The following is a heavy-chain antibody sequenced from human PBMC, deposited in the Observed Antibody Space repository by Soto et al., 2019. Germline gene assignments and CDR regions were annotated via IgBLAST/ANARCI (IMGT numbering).Heavy chain of an antibody. V-gene: IGHV3-9*01. Sequence: EVQLVESGGGLVQPGRSLRLSCAASGFTFDDYAMHWVRQAPGKGPEWVSGISWNSGSIGYADSVKGRFTISRDNAKNALYLQMNSLRAEDTALYYCAKDATYDFWTGDFDYWGQGTLVTVSS. D-gene: IGHD3-3*01. CDR2: ISWNSGSI. J-gene: IGHJ4*02. CDR1: GFTFDDYA. CDR3: AKDATYDFWTGDFDY.